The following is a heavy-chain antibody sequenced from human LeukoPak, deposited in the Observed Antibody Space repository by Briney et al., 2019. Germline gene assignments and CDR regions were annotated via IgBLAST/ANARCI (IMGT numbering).Heavy chain of an antibody. Sequence: GESLKISCKASGFDFTTYWIGWVRQMPGKGLEWMGIIYPDDSDTRYSPSFQGQVTISADKSSRTAYLEWSSLKASDTAMYYCARHPYYYGSGSYYNLDYWGQGTLVTVSS. CDR3: ARHPYYYGSGSYYNLDY. V-gene: IGHV5-51*01. D-gene: IGHD3-10*01. J-gene: IGHJ4*02. CDR2: IYPDDSDT. CDR1: GFDFTTYW.